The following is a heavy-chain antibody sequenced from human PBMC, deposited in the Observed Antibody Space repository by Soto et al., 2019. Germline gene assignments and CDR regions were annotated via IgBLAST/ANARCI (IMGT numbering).Heavy chain of an antibody. CDR3: ARSHGYCSSTSCYRYYYYGMDV. V-gene: IGHV5-51*01. J-gene: IGHJ6*02. CDR2: IYPGDSDT. Sequence: GESLKISCKVSGYSFTSYWIGWVRQMPGKGLEWMGIIYPGDSDTRYSPSFQGQVTISADKSISTAYLQWSSLKASDTAMYYCARSHGYCSSTSCYRYYYYGMDVWGQGTTVTVSS. D-gene: IGHD2-2*01. CDR1: GYSFTSYW.